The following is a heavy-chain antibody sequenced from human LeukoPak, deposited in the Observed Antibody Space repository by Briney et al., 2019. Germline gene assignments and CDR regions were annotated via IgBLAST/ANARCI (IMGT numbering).Heavy chain of an antibody. CDR3: ARGGSRELQYSSSIFDY. J-gene: IGHJ4*02. CDR1: GYTFTSYD. Sequence: ASVKVSCKASGYTFTSYDINWVRQATGQGLEWMGWMNPNSGNTGYAQKFQGGVTMTRNTSISTAYMELSSLRSEDTAVYYCARGGSRELQYSSSIFDYWGQGTLVTVSS. V-gene: IGHV1-8*01. D-gene: IGHD6-6*01. CDR2: MNPNSGNT.